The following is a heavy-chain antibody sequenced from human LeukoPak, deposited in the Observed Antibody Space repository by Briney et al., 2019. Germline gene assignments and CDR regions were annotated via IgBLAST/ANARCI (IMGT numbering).Heavy chain of an antibody. CDR2: IYGGGSST. D-gene: IGHD5-24*01. J-gene: IGHJ3*02. Sequence: GGSLRLSCAASGFIVSSNYMSWVRQAPGKGLEWVSVIYGGGSSTSYADSVRGRFTISRDTSKHILYLQMNSLRAEDTAVYYCARARSWPEHAFDIWGQGTMVTVSS. CDR3: ARARSWPEHAFDI. CDR1: GFIVSSNY. V-gene: IGHV3-53*01.